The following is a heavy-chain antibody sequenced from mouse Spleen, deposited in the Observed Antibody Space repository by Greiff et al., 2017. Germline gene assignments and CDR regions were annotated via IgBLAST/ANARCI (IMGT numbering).Heavy chain of an antibody. CDR2: INPGSGGT. Sequence: QVQLQQSGAELVRPGTSVKVSCKASGYAFTNYLIEWVKQRPGQGLEWIGVINPGSGGTNYNEKFKGKATLTADKSSSTAYMQLSSLTSEDSAVYFCARWDGDYVGFAYWGQGTLVTVSA. CDR1: GYAFTNYL. V-gene: IGHV1-54*01. J-gene: IGHJ3*01. D-gene: IGHD2-13*01. CDR3: ARWDGDYVGFAY.